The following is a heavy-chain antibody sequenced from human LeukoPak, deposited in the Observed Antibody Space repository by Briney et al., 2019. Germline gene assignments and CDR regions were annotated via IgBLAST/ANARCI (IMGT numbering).Heavy chain of an antibody. Sequence: GESLKISCQGFGYSFSTSWIGWVRQMPGKGLEWMGIIFPADSDTRYSPSFQGQVTISADRSISTAYLQWGSLKASDTAMYYCARCGYSSYGMDVWGQGTTVTVSS. J-gene: IGHJ6*02. D-gene: IGHD5-18*01. CDR1: GYSFSTSW. CDR2: IFPADSDT. CDR3: ARCGYSSYGMDV. V-gene: IGHV5-51*01.